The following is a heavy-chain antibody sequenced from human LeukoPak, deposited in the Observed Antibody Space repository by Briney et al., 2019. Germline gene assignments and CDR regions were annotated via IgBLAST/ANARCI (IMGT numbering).Heavy chain of an antibody. CDR2: VDRTGST. J-gene: IGHJ6*03. Sequence: PSETLSLTCTVSGGSISSSSYYWGWIRQPPGKGLEWIGYVDRTGSTKFNPSLNGRVSISRDTSNNFFSLRLRSVTAADTAVYFCARGRVSSSTWYSTYYYFFYMDFWGKGTTVTVSS. D-gene: IGHD4-11*01. V-gene: IGHV4-61*03. CDR3: ARGRVSSSTWYSTYYYFFYMDF. CDR1: GGSISSSSYY.